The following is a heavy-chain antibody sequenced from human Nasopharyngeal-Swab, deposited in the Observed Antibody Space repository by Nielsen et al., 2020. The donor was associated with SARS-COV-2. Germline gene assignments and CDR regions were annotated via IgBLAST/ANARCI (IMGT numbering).Heavy chain of an antibody. CDR1: GYTFTSYA. CDR2: INAGNGNT. Sequence: ASVKVSCKASGYTFTSYAMHWVRQAPGQRLEWMGWINAGNGNTKYSQKFQGRVTITRDTSASTAYMELSSLRSEDTAVYYCARAKSITMVRGVSNWFDTWGQGTLVTVSS. J-gene: IGHJ5*02. CDR3: ARAKSITMVRGVSNWFDT. D-gene: IGHD3-10*01. V-gene: IGHV1-3*01.